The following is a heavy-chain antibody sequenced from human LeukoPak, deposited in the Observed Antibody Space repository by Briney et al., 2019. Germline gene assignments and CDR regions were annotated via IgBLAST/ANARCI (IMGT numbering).Heavy chain of an antibody. CDR3: ARVDYTDEGFAY. V-gene: IGHV3-7*01. CDR2: IKHDGSEK. J-gene: IGHJ4*02. CDR1: GFTFKNYW. Sequence: GGSLRLSCAASGFTFKNYWMTWVRQAPGKGLEWVANIKHDGSEKNYVDSVKGRFTISRDNAKNSLSLQMNSLRAEDTALYHCARVDYTDEGFAYWGQGTLVTVSS. D-gene: IGHD4-11*01.